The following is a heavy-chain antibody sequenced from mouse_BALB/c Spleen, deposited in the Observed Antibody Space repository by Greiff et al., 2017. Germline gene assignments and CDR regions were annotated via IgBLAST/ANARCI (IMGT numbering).Heavy chain of an antibody. D-gene: IGHD2-9*01. CDR2: IDPANGNT. CDR1: GFNIKDTY. V-gene: IGHV14-3*02. J-gene: IGHJ3*01. CDR3: ARGTYYGYDEDWFAY. Sequence: EVQLQQSGAELVKPGASVKLSCTASGFNIKDTYMHWVQQRPEQGLEWIGRIDPANGNTKYDPKFQGKATITADTSSNTAYLQLSSLTSEDTAVYYCARGTYYGYDEDWFAYWGQGTLVTVSA.